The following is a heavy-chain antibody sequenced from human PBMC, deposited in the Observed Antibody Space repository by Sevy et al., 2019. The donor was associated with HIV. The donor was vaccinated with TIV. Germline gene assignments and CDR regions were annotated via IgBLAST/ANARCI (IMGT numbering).Heavy chain of an antibody. J-gene: IGHJ4*02. D-gene: IGHD6-19*01. CDR3: ARDLMAVAGTGGDY. Sequence: VSVKVSRKASGYTFTSYGISWVRQAPGQGLEWMGWISAYNGNTNYAQKLQGRVTMTTDTSTSTAYMELRSLRSDDTAVYYCARDLMAVAGTGGDYWGQGTLVTVSS. V-gene: IGHV1-18*01. CDR2: ISAYNGNT. CDR1: GYTFTSYG.